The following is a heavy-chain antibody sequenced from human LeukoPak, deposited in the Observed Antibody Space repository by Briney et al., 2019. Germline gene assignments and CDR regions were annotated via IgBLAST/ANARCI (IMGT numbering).Heavy chain of an antibody. V-gene: IGHV4-61*02. CDR1: GGSISSGSYY. Sequence: PSETLSLTCTVSGGSISSGSYYWSWIRQPAGKGLEWIGRIYTSGSTHYNPSLKSRVTISVDTSKNQFSLKLSSVTAADTAVYYCARDLSGCSSTSCYKWFDPWGQGTLVTVSS. CDR2: IYTSGST. D-gene: IGHD2-2*02. J-gene: IGHJ5*02. CDR3: ARDLSGCSSTSCYKWFDP.